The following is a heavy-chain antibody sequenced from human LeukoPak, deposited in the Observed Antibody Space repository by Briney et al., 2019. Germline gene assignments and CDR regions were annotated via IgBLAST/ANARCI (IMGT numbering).Heavy chain of an antibody. V-gene: IGHV3-7*01. Sequence: GGSLRLSCEASGITLRSYWMSWVRQAPGKGLEWVANIKQDGSEKYYADSVKGRITISRDNAKNSLHLQMNSLRAEDTAVYYCATRVAAPGTGGFFRDWGQGTLVTVSS. CDR3: ATRVAAPGTGGFFRD. J-gene: IGHJ1*01. CDR1: GITLRSYW. D-gene: IGHD6-13*01. CDR2: IKQDGSEK.